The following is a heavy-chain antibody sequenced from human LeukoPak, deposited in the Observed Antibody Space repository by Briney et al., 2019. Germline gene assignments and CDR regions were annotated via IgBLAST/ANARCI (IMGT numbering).Heavy chain of an antibody. Sequence: SETLSLTCTVSGGSISSSYWGWIRQPPGKGLEWIGSIYYSGSSFDNPALKSRVTISVDTSKNQFSLKLSSVIAADTAVYYCARHRSGWLQSSFDYWGQGTLVTVSS. V-gene: IGHV4-39*01. D-gene: IGHD5-24*01. CDR1: GGSISSSY. CDR2: IYYSGSS. CDR3: ARHRSGWLQSSFDY. J-gene: IGHJ4*02.